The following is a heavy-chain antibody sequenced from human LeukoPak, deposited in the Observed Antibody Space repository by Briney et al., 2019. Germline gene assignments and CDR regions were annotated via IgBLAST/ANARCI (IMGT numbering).Heavy chain of an antibody. CDR3: ASSRGTAAGTGLDY. CDR1: GFTFSSYA. D-gene: IGHD6-13*01. CDR2: ISYDGSNK. Sequence: AGGFLRLSCAASGFTFSSYAMHWVRQAPGKGLEWVAVISYDGSNKYYADSVKGRFTISRDNSKNTLYLQMNSLRAEDTAVYYCASSRGTAAGTGLDYWGQGTLVTVSS. V-gene: IGHV3-30-3*01. J-gene: IGHJ4*02.